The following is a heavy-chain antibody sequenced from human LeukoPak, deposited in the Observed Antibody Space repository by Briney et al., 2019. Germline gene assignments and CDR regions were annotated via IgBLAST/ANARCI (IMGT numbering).Heavy chain of an antibody. CDR3: AKDLYCSGGSCQEDY. J-gene: IGHJ4*02. CDR2: ISGSGGST. V-gene: IGHV3-23*01. D-gene: IGHD2-15*01. Sequence: GGSLRLSCAASGFTFSSYGMHWVRQAPGKGLEWVSAISGSGGSTYYADSVKGRFTISRDNSKNTLYLQMNSLRAEDTAIYYCAKDLYCSGGSCQEDYWGQGTLVTVSS. CDR1: GFTFSSYG.